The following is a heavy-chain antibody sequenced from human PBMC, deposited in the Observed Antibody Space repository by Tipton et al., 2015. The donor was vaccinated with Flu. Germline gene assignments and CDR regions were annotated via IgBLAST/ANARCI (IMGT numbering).Heavy chain of an antibody. V-gene: IGHV3-21*01. CDR2: ISSSSSYI. Sequence: SLRLSCAASGFTFSSYSMNWVRQAPGKGLEWVSSISSSSSYIYYADSVKGRFTISRDNAKNSLFLQMNSLRAGDTAVYYCVRLQGYCSSTSCYRSWYFDLWGRGTLVTVSS. CDR3: VRLQGYCSSTSCYRSWYFDL. D-gene: IGHD2-2*01. CDR1: GFTFSSYS. J-gene: IGHJ2*01.